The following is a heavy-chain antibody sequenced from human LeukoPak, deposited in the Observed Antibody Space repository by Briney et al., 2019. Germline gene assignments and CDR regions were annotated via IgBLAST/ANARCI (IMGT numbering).Heavy chain of an antibody. V-gene: IGHV1-18*01. Sequence: GASVKVSCKASGYTFTSYGISWVRQAPGQGLEWMGWISAYNGNTNYAQKLQGRVTMTTDTSTSTAYMELRSLRSDDTAVYYCARDGYYYGSGSIKSCDWFDPWGQGTLVTVSS. CDR2: ISAYNGNT. CDR3: ARDGYYYGSGSIKSCDWFDP. J-gene: IGHJ5*02. D-gene: IGHD3-10*01. CDR1: GYTFTSYG.